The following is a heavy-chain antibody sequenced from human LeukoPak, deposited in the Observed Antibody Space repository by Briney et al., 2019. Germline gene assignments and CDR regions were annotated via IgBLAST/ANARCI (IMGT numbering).Heavy chain of an antibody. CDR1: GGTFSSYA. CDR2: INPSGGRT. CDR3: ARTIAGDLIGWFDP. V-gene: IGHV1-46*01. Sequence: ASVKVSCKASGGTFSSYAISWVRQAPGQGLEWMGIINPSGGRTSYAQKFQGRVTMTRDTSTSTVYMELSSLRSEDTAVYYCARTIAGDLIGWFDPWGQGTLVTVSS. D-gene: IGHD6-13*01. J-gene: IGHJ5*02.